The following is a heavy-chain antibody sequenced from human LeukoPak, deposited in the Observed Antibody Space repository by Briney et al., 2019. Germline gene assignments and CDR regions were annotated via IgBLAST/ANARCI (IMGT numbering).Heavy chain of an antibody. D-gene: IGHD3-3*01. Sequence: ASVKVSCKASGCTFSGYAISWVRQAPGQGLEWMGRIIPIRGRANYAQKFQGRVTMTADKSTSTAYMELSRLRSEDTAVYYCARDPYPHDFWRGYSGWLDPWGPGTLVTAS. V-gene: IGHV1-69*04. J-gene: IGHJ5*02. CDR2: IIPIRGRA. CDR1: GCTFSGYA. CDR3: ARDPYPHDFWRGYSGWLDP.